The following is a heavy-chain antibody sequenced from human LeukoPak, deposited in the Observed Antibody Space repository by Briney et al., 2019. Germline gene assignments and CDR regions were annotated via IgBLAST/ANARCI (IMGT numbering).Heavy chain of an antibody. J-gene: IGHJ4*02. D-gene: IGHD6-13*01. Sequence: GGSLRLSCAASGFTFSIYWMSWVRQAPGKGLEWVANMKQDETEKYYVDSVKGRFTISSDNAKNSLYLQMNSLRAEDTAVYYCASGAHYSSSWSYLDYWGQGALVTVSS. CDR2: MKQDETEK. CDR1: GFTFSIYW. CDR3: ASGAHYSSSWSYLDY. V-gene: IGHV3-7*01.